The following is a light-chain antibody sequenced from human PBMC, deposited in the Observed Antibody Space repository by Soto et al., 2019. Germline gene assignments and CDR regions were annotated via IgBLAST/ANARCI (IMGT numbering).Light chain of an antibody. CDR2: AAS. J-gene: IGKJ1*01. CDR1: QAIRTA. CDR3: QQSYNSAWT. Sequence: AIQLTQSPSSLSASVGDRVTITCRASQAIRTALGWYQQKPGKVPKLLIYAASSLQRGVPSTFSGSGSGTEFTLTISSLQPEDFATYYCQQSYNSAWTFGQGTKVDIK. V-gene: IGKV1-6*01.